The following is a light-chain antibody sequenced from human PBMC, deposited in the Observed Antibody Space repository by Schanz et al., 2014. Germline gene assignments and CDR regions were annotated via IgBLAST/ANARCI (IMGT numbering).Light chain of an antibody. V-gene: IGLV2-14*02. CDR1: TSDVGSFNL. Sequence: QSALTQPASVSGSPGQSITISCTATTSDVGSFNLVSWYQQHPGKAPKVILYEGNKRPSGVSNRFSGSKSGNTASLTISGLQTEDEADYYCSSYTSSRTWVFGGGTKLTVL. CDR2: EGN. CDR3: SSYTSSRTWV. J-gene: IGLJ3*02.